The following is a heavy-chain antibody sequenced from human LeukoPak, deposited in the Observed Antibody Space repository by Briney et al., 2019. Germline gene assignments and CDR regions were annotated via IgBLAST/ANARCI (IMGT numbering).Heavy chain of an antibody. J-gene: IGHJ5*02. CDR2: RSYDGSNK. D-gene: IGHD2-15*01. CDR3: AKDPGGSYDNWFDP. CDR1: GFTLSSYG. Sequence: GRSLRLSCAASGFTLSSYGMHWVRQAPGKGLEWVAVRSYDGSNKYYADSVKGRFTISRDNSKNTLYLQMNSLRAEDTAVYYCAKDPGGSYDNWFDPWGQGTLVTVSS. V-gene: IGHV3-30*18.